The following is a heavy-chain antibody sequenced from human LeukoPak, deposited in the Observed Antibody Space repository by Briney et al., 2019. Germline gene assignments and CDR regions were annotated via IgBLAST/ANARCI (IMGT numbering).Heavy chain of an antibody. CDR1: GFAFNSYG. CDR2: IRSDGTNK. Sequence: GGSLRLSCAASGFAFNSYGMHWVRQAPGKGLEWVAFIRSDGTNKYYADSVKGRFTISRDNSKNTLYLQMNSLRPEDAAVYYCAKGYSFHFDYWGQGTLVTVSS. CDR3: AKGYSFHFDY. D-gene: IGHD5-18*01. V-gene: IGHV3-30*02. J-gene: IGHJ4*02.